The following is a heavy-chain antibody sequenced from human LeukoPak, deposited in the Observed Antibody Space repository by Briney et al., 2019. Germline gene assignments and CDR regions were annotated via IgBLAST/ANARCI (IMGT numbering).Heavy chain of an antibody. D-gene: IGHD6-13*01. CDR1: GYSISSGYY. Sequence: PSETLSLTCAVSGYSISSGYYWGWIRQPPGKGLEWIGSIYHSGSTYYNPSLKSRVTISVDTSKNQFSLKLSSVTAADTAVYYCARDTRPYSRSWSVVFFDYWGQGTLVTVSS. CDR3: ARDTRPYSRSWSVVFFDY. J-gene: IGHJ4*02. CDR2: IYHSGST. V-gene: IGHV4-38-2*02.